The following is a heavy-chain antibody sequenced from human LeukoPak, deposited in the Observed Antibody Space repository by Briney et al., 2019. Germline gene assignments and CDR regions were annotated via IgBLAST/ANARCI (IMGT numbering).Heavy chain of an antibody. V-gene: IGHV4-38-2*02. CDR3: ARGSIFGVVIIRFFDY. CDR2: IYHSGST. J-gene: IGHJ4*02. D-gene: IGHD3-3*01. CDR1: GYSISSGYY. Sequence: SETLSLTCTVSGYSISSGYYWGWIRQPPGKGLEWIGSIYHSGSTYYNPFLKSRVTISVDTSKNQFSLKLSSVTAADTAVYYCARGSIFGVVIIRFFDYWGQGTLVTVSS.